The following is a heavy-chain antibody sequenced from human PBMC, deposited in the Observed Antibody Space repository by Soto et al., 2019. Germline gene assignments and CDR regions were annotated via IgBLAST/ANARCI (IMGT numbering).Heavy chain of an antibody. J-gene: IGHJ4*02. CDR3: AQPAVAGPAYYCYDY. CDR2: ISNSGGGT. Sequence: PGGALRLSCAAPGFTFSSYAMTWVRQAPGKGLEWVSGISNSGGGTYYADSVKGRFTISRDNSKNTLYLQMNSLRSEDTAVYYCAQPAVAGPAYYCYDYWGPGTLVTVSS. D-gene: IGHD6-19*01. CDR1: GFTFSSYA. V-gene: IGHV3-23*01.